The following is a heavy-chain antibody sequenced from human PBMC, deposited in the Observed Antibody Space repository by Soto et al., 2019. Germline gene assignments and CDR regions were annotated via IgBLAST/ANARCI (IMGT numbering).Heavy chain of an antibody. D-gene: IGHD6-19*01. CDR3: ARPTRQWLGLRYYYGMDV. CDR2: INHSGST. V-gene: IGHV4-34*01. CDR1: GGSFSGYY. J-gene: IGHJ6*02. Sequence: PSETLSLTCAVYGGSFSGYYWSWIRQPPGKGLEWIGEINHSGSTNYNPSLKSRVTITVDTSKNQFSLKLSSVAAEDTAVYYCARPTRQWLGLRYYYGMDVWGQGTTVT.